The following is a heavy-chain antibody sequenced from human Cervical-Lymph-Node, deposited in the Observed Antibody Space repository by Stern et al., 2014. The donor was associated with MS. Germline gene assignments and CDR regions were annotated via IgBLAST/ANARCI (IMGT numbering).Heavy chain of an antibody. J-gene: IGHJ5*02. Sequence: DQLVESGGGVVQPGRSLRLSCAASGFTFSSYGMHWVRQAPGKGLEWVAVISYDGSNKYYADSVKGRFTISRDNSKNTLYLQMNSLRAEDTAVYYCAKDIVAGTKVANNWFDPWGQGTLVTVSS. CDR1: GFTFSSYG. CDR3: AKDIVAGTKVANNWFDP. CDR2: ISYDGSNK. D-gene: IGHD6-19*01. V-gene: IGHV3-30*18.